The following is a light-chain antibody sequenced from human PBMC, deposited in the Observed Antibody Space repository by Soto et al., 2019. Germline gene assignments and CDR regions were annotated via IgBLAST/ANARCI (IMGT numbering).Light chain of an antibody. CDR3: CSYAGNNNLV. Sequence: QSALTQPPSASGSPGQSVTISCTGTSSDVGGYNYVSWYQQHPGKAPKLMIYEVSKRPSGVPDRFSGSKSGNTASLTVSGLQAEDAADYYCCSYAGNNNLVFGGGTKLTVL. CDR1: SSDVGGYNY. V-gene: IGLV2-8*01. J-gene: IGLJ2*01. CDR2: EVS.